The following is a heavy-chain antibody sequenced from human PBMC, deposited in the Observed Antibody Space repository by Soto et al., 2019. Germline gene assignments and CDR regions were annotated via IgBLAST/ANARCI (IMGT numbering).Heavy chain of an antibody. Sequence: GGSLRLSCAASGFTFSSYSMNWVRQAPGKGLEWVSYISSSSSTIYYADSVKGRFTISRDNAKNSLYLQMDSLRAEDTAVYYCARFGRDSSGYYSLDYWGQGTLVTVSS. D-gene: IGHD3-22*01. V-gene: IGHV3-48*01. CDR3: ARFGRDSSGYYSLDY. J-gene: IGHJ4*02. CDR2: ISSSSSTI. CDR1: GFTFSSYS.